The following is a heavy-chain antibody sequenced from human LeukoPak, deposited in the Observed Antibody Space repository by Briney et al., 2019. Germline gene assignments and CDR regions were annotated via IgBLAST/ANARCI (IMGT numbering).Heavy chain of an antibody. J-gene: IGHJ4*02. CDR2: ISTSGGST. D-gene: IGHD1-26*01. Sequence: GGSLRLSCAASGFTFSSYGMSWVRQAPGKGLEWVSAISTSGGSTYYPDSVKGRFTISGDNSKNTLYLQMNSLRAEDTAVYYCAKDRQLLYYYFDYWGQGTLVTVSS. CDR3: AKDRQLLYYYFDY. V-gene: IGHV3-23*01. CDR1: GFTFSSYG.